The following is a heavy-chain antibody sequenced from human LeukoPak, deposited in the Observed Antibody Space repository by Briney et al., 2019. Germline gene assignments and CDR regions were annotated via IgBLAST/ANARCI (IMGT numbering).Heavy chain of an antibody. D-gene: IGHD3-10*01. Sequence: GASVKVSCKASGYTFTSYGISWVRQAPGQGLEWMGRLTAYNGNTHYAQKLQGRVTMTTDTSTRTAYMELRSLRSDDTAVYYCAREIWFGEYYYYYYGMDVWGQGTTVTVSS. CDR1: GYTFTSYG. CDR3: AREIWFGEYYYYYYGMDV. V-gene: IGHV1-18*01. CDR2: LTAYNGNT. J-gene: IGHJ6*02.